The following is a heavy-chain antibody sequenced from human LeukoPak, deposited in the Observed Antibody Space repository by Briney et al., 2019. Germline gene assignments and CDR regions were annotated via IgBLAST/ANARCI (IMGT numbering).Heavy chain of an antibody. V-gene: IGHV1-3*03. CDR2: INAGNGNT. CDR1: GYTFTNYA. D-gene: IGHD6-19*01. Sequence: ASVKLSCKASGYTFTNYAMHWVRQAPGQRLEWMGWINAGNGNTKYSQDFQARVTITRDTSANTAYMELSSLRSEDMAVYYCARGPPSGWYGGYYFDYWGQGTLVTVSS. CDR3: ARGPPSGWYGGYYFDY. J-gene: IGHJ4*02.